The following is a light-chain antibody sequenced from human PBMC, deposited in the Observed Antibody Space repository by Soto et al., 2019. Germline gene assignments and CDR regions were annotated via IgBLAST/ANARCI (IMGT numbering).Light chain of an antibody. V-gene: IGKV3-11*01. Sequence: EIVLTQSPATLSLSPGERATLSCRASQSVSSYLAWYQQKPGQAPRLLIYDASNRATGIPARFSGSGSGTDFTLTISSLEPEDFAVYYCQQRSIWITFGQGTRLENK. CDR3: QQRSIWIT. J-gene: IGKJ5*01. CDR2: DAS. CDR1: QSVSSY.